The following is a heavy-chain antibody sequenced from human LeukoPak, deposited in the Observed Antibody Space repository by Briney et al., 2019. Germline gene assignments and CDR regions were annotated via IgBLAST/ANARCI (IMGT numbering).Heavy chain of an antibody. CDR2: IYYSGST. J-gene: IGHJ4*02. Sequence: SETLSLTCTVSGGSISSYYWSWIRQPPGKGLEWIGYIYYSGSTNYNPSLKSRVTISVDTSKNQFSLKLSSVTAADTAVYYCARLSSGSSSWYDIDYWGQGTLVTVSS. CDR3: ARLSSGSSSWYDIDY. V-gene: IGHV4-59*01. D-gene: IGHD6-13*01. CDR1: GGSISSYY.